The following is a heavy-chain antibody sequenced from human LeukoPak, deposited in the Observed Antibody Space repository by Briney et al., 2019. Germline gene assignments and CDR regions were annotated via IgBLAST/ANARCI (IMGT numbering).Heavy chain of an antibody. CDR1: GFTFSDYG. D-gene: IGHD6-13*01. Sequence: GGSLRLSCSASGFTFSDYGLHWVRQAPGKGLVWVAIISDGGSNTYYGDSVKGRFTVSRGNSKNTLYLQMNSLRAEDTAVYYCAKGPAGYSSSWYGDYWGQGTLVTVSS. V-gene: IGHV3-30*07. CDR2: ISDGGSNT. J-gene: IGHJ4*02. CDR3: AKGPAGYSSSWYGDY.